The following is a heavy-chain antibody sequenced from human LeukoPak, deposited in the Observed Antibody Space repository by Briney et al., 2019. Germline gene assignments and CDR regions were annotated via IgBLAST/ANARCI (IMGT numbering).Heavy chain of an antibody. CDR1: GYTFTSYY. V-gene: IGHV1-46*01. J-gene: IGHJ4*02. CDR3: ARTLKGFLEWLLLDY. D-gene: IGHD3-3*01. Sequence: ASVKVSCKASGYTFTSYYMHWVRQAPGQGLEWMGLINPSGGSTSYAQKFQGRVTMTRDTSTSTVYMELSSLRSEDTAVYYCARTLKGFLEWLLLDYWGQGTLVTVSS. CDR2: INPSGGST.